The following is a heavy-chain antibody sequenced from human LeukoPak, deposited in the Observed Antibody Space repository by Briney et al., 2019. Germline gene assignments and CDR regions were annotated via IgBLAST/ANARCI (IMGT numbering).Heavy chain of an antibody. CDR2: IWFDGRHE. Sequence: GGSRRLSGAAPGLPFRISAMNWFRQAPGKGLEWLANIWFDGRHEKYADSVKGRLTISRDNSQQTLYLQMNSLRAEDTAVYYCARDLSHQYSGMDLWGLGTSVTVSS. J-gene: IGHJ6*02. CDR3: ARDLSHQYSGMDL. V-gene: IGHV3-33*01. CDR1: GLPFRISA. D-gene: IGHD3-10*01.